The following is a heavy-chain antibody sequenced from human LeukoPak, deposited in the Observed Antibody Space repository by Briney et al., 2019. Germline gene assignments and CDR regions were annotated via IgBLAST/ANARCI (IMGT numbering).Heavy chain of an antibody. J-gene: IGHJ5*02. CDR3: ARAGLGWFDP. CDR2: IYHSGST. V-gene: IGHV4-38-2*01. Sequence: SETLSLTCAVSGYSISSGYYWGWIRPPPGKGLEWIGSIYHSGSTYYNPSLKSRVTISVDTSKNQFSLKLSSVTAADTAVYYCARAGLGWFDPWGQGTLVTVSS. D-gene: IGHD3/OR15-3a*01. CDR1: GYSISSGYY.